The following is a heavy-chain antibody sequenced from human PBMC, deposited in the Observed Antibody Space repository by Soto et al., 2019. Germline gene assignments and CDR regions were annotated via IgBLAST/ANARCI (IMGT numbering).Heavy chain of an antibody. CDR1: GFTFSSYA. J-gene: IGHJ4*02. CDR3: AKDLVQFGGPYYLDY. V-gene: IGHV3-23*01. CDR2: ISGSGGST. D-gene: IGHD3-10*01. Sequence: EVQLLESGGGLVQPGGSLRLSCAASGFTFSSYAMSWVRQAPGKGLEWVSAISGSGGSTYYADSVKGRFTISRDNSKNTLYLQMNSLRAEDTAVYYCAKDLVQFGGPYYLDYWCQGTLVTVSS.